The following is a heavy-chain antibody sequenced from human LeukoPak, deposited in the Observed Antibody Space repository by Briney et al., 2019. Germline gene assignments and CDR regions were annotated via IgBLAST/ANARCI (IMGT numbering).Heavy chain of an antibody. D-gene: IGHD2-15*01. CDR1: GGSISSYY. CDR2: IYYSGST. Sequence: SETLSLTCTVSGGSISSYYWSRIRQPPGKGLEWIGYIYYSGSTNYNPSLKSRVTISVDTSKNQFSLKLSSVTAADTAVYYCARDDCSGGSCLVDYWGQGTLVTVSS. V-gene: IGHV4-59*01. CDR3: ARDDCSGGSCLVDY. J-gene: IGHJ4*02.